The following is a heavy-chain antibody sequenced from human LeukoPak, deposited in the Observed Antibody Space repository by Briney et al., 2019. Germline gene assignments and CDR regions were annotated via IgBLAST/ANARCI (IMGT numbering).Heavy chain of an antibody. CDR3: ARANDLDY. V-gene: IGHV3-21*01. CDR2: ISSGSSYI. Sequence: GGSLRLSCAASGFTFSTYTMNWVHQGPGKGLEWVSSISSGSSYIYYADSVKGRFTISRDNAKNSLYLQMNSLRAEDTAVYYCARANDLDYWGQGTLVTVSS. D-gene: IGHD1-1*01. J-gene: IGHJ4*02. CDR1: GFTFSTYT.